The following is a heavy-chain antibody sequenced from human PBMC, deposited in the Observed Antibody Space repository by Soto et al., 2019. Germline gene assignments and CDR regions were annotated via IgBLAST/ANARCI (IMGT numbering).Heavy chain of an antibody. J-gene: IGHJ4*02. CDR1: GGSISSYY. D-gene: IGHD2-15*01. CDR3: ARGYCSGGNCYRFNFDN. V-gene: IGHV4-59*01. CDR2: IYYSGST. Sequence: PSETLSLTCTVSGGSISSYYWSWIRQPPGNGLEWIGYIYYSGSTNYNPSLKSRVTISLDTSKNQFSLKLSSVTAADTAVYYCARGYCSGGNCYRFNFDNWGQGTLVTVS.